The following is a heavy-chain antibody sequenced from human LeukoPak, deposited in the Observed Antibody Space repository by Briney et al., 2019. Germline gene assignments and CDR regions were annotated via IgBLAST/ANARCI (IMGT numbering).Heavy chain of an antibody. J-gene: IGHJ4*02. V-gene: IGHV4-59*08. Sequence: SETLSLTCTVSGGSISSYYWSWIRQPPGKGLEWIGYIYYSGSTNYNPSLKSRVTTSVDTSKNQFSLKLSSVTAADTAVYYCARHVCSGGSCYSDYWGQGTLVTVSS. CDR3: ARHVCSGGSCYSDY. CDR1: GGSISSYY. CDR2: IYYSGST. D-gene: IGHD2-15*01.